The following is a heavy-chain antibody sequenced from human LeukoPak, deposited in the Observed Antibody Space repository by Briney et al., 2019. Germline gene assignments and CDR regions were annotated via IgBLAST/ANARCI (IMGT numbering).Heavy chain of an antibody. D-gene: IGHD3-3*01. J-gene: IGHJ4*02. V-gene: IGHV1-18*01. CDR1: GYSFTAYG. CDR3: TRSYDLTTFSNKGSDY. CDR2: INSYNGNT. Sequence: ASVKVSCKASGYSFTAYGISWVRQAPGQGLEWVGWINSYNGNTNYAQRFLGRVTMTTETSTCTAYMELTSLRSDDTAVYFCTRSYDLTTFSNKGSDYWGQGTLVTVSS.